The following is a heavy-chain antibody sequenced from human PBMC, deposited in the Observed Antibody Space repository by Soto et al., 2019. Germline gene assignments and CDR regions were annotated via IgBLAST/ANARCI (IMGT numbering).Heavy chain of an antibody. CDR2: IYSGGST. D-gene: IGHD6-6*01. CDR1: GFTVSSNY. V-gene: IGHV3-53*02. CDR3: ARASKQLVLGYYYYGMDV. J-gene: IGHJ6*02. Sequence: EVQLVETGGGLIQPGGSLRLSCAASGFTVSSNYMSWVRQAPGKGLEWLSVIYSGGSTYYGDSVKGRFTISRENSKNTLYLQMNSLRVEDTAVYYCARASKQLVLGYYYYGMDVWGQGTTVTVSS.